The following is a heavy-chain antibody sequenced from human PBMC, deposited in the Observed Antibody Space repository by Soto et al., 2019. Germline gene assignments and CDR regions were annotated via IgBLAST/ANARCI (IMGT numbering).Heavy chain of an antibody. D-gene: IGHD6-19*01. CDR1: GFRFSSYG. CDR2: IWYDGSNK. V-gene: IGHV3-33*01. CDR3: ARGGQWLVEDQIDY. Sequence: PGGSLRLSCAASGFRFSSYGMHWVRQAPGKGLEWVAVIWYDGSNKYYADSVKGRFTISRDNSKNTLYLQMNSLRAEDTAVYYCARGGQWLVEDQIDYWGQGTLVTVSS. J-gene: IGHJ4*02.